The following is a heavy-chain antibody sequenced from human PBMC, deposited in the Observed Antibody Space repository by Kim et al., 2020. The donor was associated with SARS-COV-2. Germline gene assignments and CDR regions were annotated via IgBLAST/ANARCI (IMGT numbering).Heavy chain of an antibody. Sequence: GGSLRLSCVAFGFTFSNYGMHWVRQAPGTGLEWVAAISYDGSDKYYADSVKGRFTMSRDNSKNTLYLHMNTLRAEDTAMYYCARVVSGEYSPSYCYYGLDVWGQGTTVSVSS. D-gene: IGHD3-10*02. CDR3: ARVVSGEYSPSYCYYGLDV. J-gene: IGHJ6*02. CDR2: ISYDGSDK. V-gene: IGHV3-33*05. CDR1: GFTFSNYG.